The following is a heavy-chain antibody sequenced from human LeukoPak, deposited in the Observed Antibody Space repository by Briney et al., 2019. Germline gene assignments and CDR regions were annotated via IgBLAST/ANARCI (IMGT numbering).Heavy chain of an antibody. D-gene: IGHD3/OR15-3a*01. J-gene: IGHJ4*02. CDR2: IYYSGST. CDR1: GGSISSGGYS. V-gene: IGHV4-61*08. CDR3: ARGLETYYFDY. Sequence: SQTLSLTCAVSGGSISSGGYSWSWIRQPPGKGLEWIGYIYYSGSTNYNPSLKSRVTISVDTSKNQFSLKLSSVTAADTAVYYCARGLETYYFDYWGQGTLVTVSS.